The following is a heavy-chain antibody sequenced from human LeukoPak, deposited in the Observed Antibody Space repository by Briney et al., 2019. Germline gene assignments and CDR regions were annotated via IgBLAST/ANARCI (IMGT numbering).Heavy chain of an antibody. D-gene: IGHD6-19*01. J-gene: IGHJ4*02. CDR3: ARDRSPGTVAGTFYFDY. CDR2: INTNTGNP. V-gene: IGHV7-4-1*02. CDR1: GYTFTSYA. Sequence: EASVKVSCKASGYTFTSYAMNWVRQAPGQGLEWMGWINTNTGNPTYAQGFTGRFVFSLDTSVSTAYLQISSLKAEDTAVYYCARDRSPGTVAGTFYFDYWGQGTLVTVSS.